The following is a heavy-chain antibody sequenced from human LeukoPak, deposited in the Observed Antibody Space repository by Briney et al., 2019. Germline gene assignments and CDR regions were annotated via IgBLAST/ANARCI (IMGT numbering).Heavy chain of an antibody. CDR1: GFTFSSYA. J-gene: IGHJ6*02. CDR2: ISETGENT. CDR3: ARSLSVVPAAKYCSGGSCYSHYYYGMDV. V-gene: IGHV3-23*01. Sequence: GGSLRLSCAASGFTFSSYAMAWVRQAPGKGLDWVSAISETGENTYYAASVEGRYTVSRDSSKNTLYLQMNSLRAEDTAVYYCARSLSVVPAAKYCSGGSCYSHYYYGMDVWGQGTTVTASS. D-gene: IGHD2-15*01.